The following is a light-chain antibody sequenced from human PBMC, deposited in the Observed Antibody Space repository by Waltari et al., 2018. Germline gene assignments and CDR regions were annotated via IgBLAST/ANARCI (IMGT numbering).Light chain of an antibody. CDR1: SSNIGSNH. CDR3: AVWDDSLRGVV. J-gene: IGLJ2*01. CDR2: RNN. V-gene: IGLV1-47*01. Sequence: QSVLTQPPSASGTPGQRVTISCSGSSSNIGSNHVYWYQQLPGTAPKLLIYRNNQRPSGVPDRFSGSKSGTSVSLAISGLRSEDEADYYCAVWDDSLRGVVFGGGTKLTVL.